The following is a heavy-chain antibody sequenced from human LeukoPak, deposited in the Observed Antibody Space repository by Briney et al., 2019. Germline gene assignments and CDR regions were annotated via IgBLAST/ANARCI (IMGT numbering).Heavy chain of an antibody. J-gene: IGHJ3*02. CDR2: IYPGDSDT. D-gene: IGHD4-17*01. CDR3: ARRDAVTTIDTFDI. Sequence: GESLKISCKGSGYSFTSYWIGWVRQVPGKGLEWMGIIYPGDSDTRHSPSFQGQVTISADKSISTAYLQWSSLKASDTAMYYCARRDAVTTIDTFDIWGQGTMVTVSS. CDR1: GYSFTSYW. V-gene: IGHV5-51*01.